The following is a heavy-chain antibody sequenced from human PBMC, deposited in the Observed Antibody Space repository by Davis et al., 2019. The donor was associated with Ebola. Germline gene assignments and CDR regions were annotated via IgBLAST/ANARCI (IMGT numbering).Heavy chain of an antibody. Sequence: GESLKISCAASGFTFSSYEMNWVRQAPGKGLEWVSSISSSSSYIYYADSVKGRFTISRDNAKNSLYLQMNSLRAEDTAVYYCAREITTTFPLYGMDVWGQGTTVTVSS. D-gene: IGHD4-11*01. J-gene: IGHJ6*02. CDR3: AREITTTFPLYGMDV. CDR1: GFTFSSYE. CDR2: ISSSSSYI. V-gene: IGHV3-21*01.